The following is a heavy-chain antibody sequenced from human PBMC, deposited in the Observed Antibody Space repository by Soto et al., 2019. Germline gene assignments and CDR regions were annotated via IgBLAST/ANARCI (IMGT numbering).Heavy chain of an antibody. D-gene: IGHD3-10*01. CDR2: IIPIFGTA. CDR3: AREISWFENNRWFDP. Sequence: SVKVSCKASGGTFSSYAISWVRQAPGQGLEWMGGIIPIFGTANYAQKFQGRVTITADKSTSTAYMELSSLRSEDTAVYYCAREISWFENNRWFDPWGQENLVTDCS. V-gene: IGHV1-69*06. CDR1: GGTFSSYA. J-gene: IGHJ5*02.